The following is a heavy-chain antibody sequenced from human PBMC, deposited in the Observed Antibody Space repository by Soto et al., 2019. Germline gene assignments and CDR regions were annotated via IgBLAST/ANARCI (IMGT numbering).Heavy chain of an antibody. CDR3: ARYGGTSAFDY. D-gene: IGHD3-16*01. Sequence: SVKVSCKASGGTFSSYTISWVRQAPRQGLEWMGRIIPILGIANYAQKFQGRVTITADKSTSTAYMELSSLRSEDTAVYYCARYGGTSAFDYWGQGTLVTVSS. CDR1: GGTFSSYT. CDR2: IIPILGIA. V-gene: IGHV1-69*02. J-gene: IGHJ4*02.